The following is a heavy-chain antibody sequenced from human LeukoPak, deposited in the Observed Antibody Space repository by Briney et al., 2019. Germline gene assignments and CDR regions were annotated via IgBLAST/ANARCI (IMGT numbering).Heavy chain of an antibody. V-gene: IGHV3-23*01. CDR1: GFTFSNYA. Sequence: RGGSLRLSCAASGFTFSNYAMSWVRQAPGKGLEWVSTISGSGDSTYYADSVKGRFTISRDNSKNTLYLQMNGLRAEDTALYYCAKDRSRERPPPLDYWGQGTLVTVSS. CDR3: AKDRSRERPPPLDY. J-gene: IGHJ4*02. CDR2: ISGSGDST. D-gene: IGHD6-25*01.